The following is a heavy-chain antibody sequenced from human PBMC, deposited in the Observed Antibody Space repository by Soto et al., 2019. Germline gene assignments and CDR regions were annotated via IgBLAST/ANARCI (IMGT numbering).Heavy chain of an antibody. V-gene: IGHV2-26*01. CDR1: GFSLSDARMA. CDR3: ARIQGRDGSDIDY. CDR2: IFSHDEK. D-gene: IGHD5-12*01. J-gene: IGHJ4*02. Sequence: QVTLKESGPVLVKPTETLTLTCTVSGFSLSDARMAVSWIRQPPGKALEWLAHIFSHDEKSYSTSLKSRLTISKDTSKSQVALTMTNMDPVDTATYYCARIQGRDGSDIDYWGQGSLVTVSS.